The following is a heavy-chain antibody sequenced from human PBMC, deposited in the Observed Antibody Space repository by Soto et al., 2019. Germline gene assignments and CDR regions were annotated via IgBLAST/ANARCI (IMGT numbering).Heavy chain of an antibody. D-gene: IGHD3-10*01. J-gene: IGHJ4*02. V-gene: IGHV4-4*02. CDR1: GGSISSSNW. CDR3: AGRWGEGRVDY. Sequence: QVQLQESGPGLVKPSGTLSLTCAVSGGSISSSNWWSWVRQPPGKGLEWIGEIYHSGNTNYNPSLKSRVTMAVYKSRNQFSLKLSSVTAADTAVYYCAGRWGEGRVDYWGQGTLVTVSS. CDR2: IYHSGNT.